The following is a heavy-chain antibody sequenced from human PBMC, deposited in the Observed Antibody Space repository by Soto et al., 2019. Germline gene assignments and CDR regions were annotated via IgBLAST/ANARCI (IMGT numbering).Heavy chain of an antibody. CDR2: IYYSGST. CDR1: GGSINSGDYY. CDR3: ASLDLIVATQYGMDV. Sequence: PSETLSLTCTVSGGSINSGDYYWSWIRQPPGKGLEWIGYIYYSGSTYYNPSLKSRVTISVDTSKNQFSLKLSSVTAADTAVYYCASLDLIVATQYGMDVWGQGTTVTVSS. J-gene: IGHJ6*02. D-gene: IGHD5-12*01. V-gene: IGHV4-30-4*01.